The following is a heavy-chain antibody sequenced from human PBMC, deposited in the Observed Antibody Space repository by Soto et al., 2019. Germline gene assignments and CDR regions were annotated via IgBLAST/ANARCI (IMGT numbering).Heavy chain of an antibody. J-gene: IGHJ6*02. V-gene: IGHV1-3*01. D-gene: IGHD3-10*01. CDR2: ISAGNDNT. Sequence: QVYLVQSGAEVKEPGASVNVSCKASGYTFTTYPMHWVRQAPGQRLEWMGWISAGNDNTEYSQKFQGRVTITRDTSASPAHMELSSLRSEDTAVHYCARGVMVRGLNYYAMDVWGQGTTVTVSS. CDR1: GYTFTTYP. CDR3: ARGVMVRGLNYYAMDV.